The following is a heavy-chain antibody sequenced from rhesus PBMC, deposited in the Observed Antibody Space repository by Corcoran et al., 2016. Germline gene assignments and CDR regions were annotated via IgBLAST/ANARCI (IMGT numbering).Heavy chain of an antibody. V-gene: IGHV4-73*01. CDR1: DGSVSGYYY. Sequence: QVKLQQWGEGLVKASETLSLTCAVYDGSVSGYYYWNWIRQPPGKGLEWIGNIDGNSPTTNYRPSLQNRVTTSKDTSKNQFSLKVRFVTAADTAVYYCARNTRYSKFVRTISSFDVWGRGFLVTVSS. D-gene: IGHD4-23*01. J-gene: IGHJ5-2*02. CDR3: ARNTRYSKFVRTISSFDV. CDR2: IDGNSPTT.